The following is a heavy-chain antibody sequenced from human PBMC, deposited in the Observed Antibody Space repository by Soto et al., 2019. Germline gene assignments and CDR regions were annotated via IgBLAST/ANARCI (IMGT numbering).Heavy chain of an antibody. CDR3: AKPKLVVPAPDWFDP. J-gene: IGHJ5*02. Sequence: GGSLRLSCAASGFTFSSYAMSWVRQAPGKGLEWVSAISGSGGSTYYADSVKGRFTISRDNSKNTLYLQMNSLRAEDTAVYYCAKPKLVVPAPDWFDPWGQGTLVTSPQ. CDR2: ISGSGGST. V-gene: IGHV3-23*01. D-gene: IGHD2-2*01. CDR1: GFTFSSYA.